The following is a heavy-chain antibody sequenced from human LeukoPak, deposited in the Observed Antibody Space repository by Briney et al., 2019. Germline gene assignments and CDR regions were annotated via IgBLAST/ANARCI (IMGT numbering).Heavy chain of an antibody. D-gene: IGHD3-10*01. V-gene: IGHV4-39*07. CDR3: ARDFTVIRGVIRNGLFDY. Sequence: PSETLSLTCTVSGGSISSSSYYWGWIRQPPGKGLEWIGSIYYSGSTYYNPSLKSRVTISVDTSKNQFSLKLSSVTAADTAVYYCARDFTVIRGVIRNGLFDYWGQGTLVTVSS. J-gene: IGHJ4*02. CDR2: IYYSGST. CDR1: GGSISSSSYY.